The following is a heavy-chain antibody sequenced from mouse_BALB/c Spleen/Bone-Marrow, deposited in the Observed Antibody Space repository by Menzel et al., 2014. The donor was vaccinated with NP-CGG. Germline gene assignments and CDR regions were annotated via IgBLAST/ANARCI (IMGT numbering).Heavy chain of an antibody. CDR3: ARYDYGVYFDY. V-gene: IGHV14-3*02. CDR2: IDPANGNT. J-gene: IGHJ2*01. CDR1: GFNIKDTY. Sequence: EVKLQESGAEVVKPGASVKLSCTASGFNIKDTYMHWVKQRPEQGLEWIGRIDPANGNTKYDPKFQGKTTITADPSSNTAYLQLSSLTSEDTAVYYCARYDYGVYFDYWGQGTTLTVSS. D-gene: IGHD2-4*01.